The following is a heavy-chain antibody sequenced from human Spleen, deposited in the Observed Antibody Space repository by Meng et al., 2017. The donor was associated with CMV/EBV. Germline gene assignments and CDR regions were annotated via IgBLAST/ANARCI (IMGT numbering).Heavy chain of an antibody. V-gene: IGHV4-34*01. D-gene: IGHD3-3*01. CDR3: ARGRRSYDFWSGYYNPKWFDP. CDR2: INHSGST. CDR1: FSGDY. J-gene: IGHJ5*02. Sequence: FSGDYRTWIRQPPGKGLEWIGEINHSGSTNYNPSRKSRVTISVDTSKNHFSLKLNSVTAADTAVYYCARGRRSYDFWSGYYNPKWFDPWGQGTLVTVSS.